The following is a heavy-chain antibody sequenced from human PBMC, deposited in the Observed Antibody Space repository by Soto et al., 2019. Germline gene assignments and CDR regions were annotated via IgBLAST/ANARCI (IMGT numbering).Heavy chain of an antibody. D-gene: IGHD3-16*01. V-gene: IGHV4-59*01. Sequence: ETLSLTCTVSAASFSKYYWTWIRQPPGKGLEWIGYIYFNGNTKYNPSLEGRLTISIDTSKKEFSLKLTSVTAADAAVYYCASVTFGGIVLAHWGQGTLVTVSS. J-gene: IGHJ4*02. CDR1: AASFSKYY. CDR2: IYFNGNT. CDR3: ASVTFGGIVLAH.